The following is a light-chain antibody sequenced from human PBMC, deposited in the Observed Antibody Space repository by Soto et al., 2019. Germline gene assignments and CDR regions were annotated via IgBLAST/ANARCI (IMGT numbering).Light chain of an antibody. CDR3: QQFNAYPLT. V-gene: IGKV1-9*01. J-gene: IGKJ4*01. Sequence: DIQLTQSPSFLSASVGDRVTISCRASQGISGYLAWYQQKPGKAPKLLIYGASTLQSGVPSRFSGSASGTAFTLTISSLQPEDVATYFCQQFNAYPLTFGGGTKLEIK. CDR1: QGISGY. CDR2: GAS.